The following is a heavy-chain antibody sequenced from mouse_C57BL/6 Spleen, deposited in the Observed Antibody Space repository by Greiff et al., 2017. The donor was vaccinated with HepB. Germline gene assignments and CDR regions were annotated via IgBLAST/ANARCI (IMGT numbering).Heavy chain of an antibody. CDR1: GFNIKDDY. V-gene: IGHV14-4*01. CDR3: TTGGYYNWYFDV. J-gene: IGHJ1*03. D-gene: IGHD2-3*01. CDR2: IDPENGDT. Sequence: VQLQQSGAELVRPGASVKLSCTASGFNIKDDYMHWVKQRPEQGLEWIGWIDPENGDTEYASKFQGKATITADTSSNTAYLQLSSLTSEDTAVDYCTTGGYYNWYFDVWGTGTTVTVSS.